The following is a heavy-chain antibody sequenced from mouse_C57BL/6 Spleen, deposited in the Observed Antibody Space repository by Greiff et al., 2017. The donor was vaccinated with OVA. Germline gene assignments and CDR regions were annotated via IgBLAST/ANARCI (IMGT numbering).Heavy chain of an antibody. D-gene: IGHD2-3*01. V-gene: IGHV1-15*01. CDR1: GYTFTDYE. J-gene: IGHJ4*01. CDR2: IDPETGGT. CDR3: TRSGYDGTRAMDY. Sequence: QVQLKESGAELVRPGASVTLSCKASGYTFTDYEMHWVKQTPVHGLEWIGAIDPETGGTAYNQKFKGKAILTADKSSSTAYMELRSLTSEDSAVYYCTRSGYDGTRAMDYWGQGTSVTVSS.